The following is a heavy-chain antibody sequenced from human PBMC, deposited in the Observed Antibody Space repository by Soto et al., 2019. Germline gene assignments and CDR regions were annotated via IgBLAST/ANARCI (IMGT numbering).Heavy chain of an antibody. CDR2: IKQDGSEK. Sequence: EVQLVESGGGLVQPGGSLRLSCAASGFTFSSYWMSWVRQAPGQGLEWVANIKQDGSEKYYVDSVKGRFTISRDNAKNSRYLRMNSLRDEDAAVYYCARSIAARLNWFDPWGQGTLVTVSS. CDR1: GFTFSSYW. CDR3: ARSIAARLNWFDP. J-gene: IGHJ5*02. V-gene: IGHV3-7*01. D-gene: IGHD6-6*01.